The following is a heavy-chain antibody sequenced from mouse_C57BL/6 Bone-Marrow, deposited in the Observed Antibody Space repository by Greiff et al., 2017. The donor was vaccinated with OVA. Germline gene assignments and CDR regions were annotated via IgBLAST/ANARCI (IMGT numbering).Heavy chain of an antibody. CDR3: ARKALIYYYGSSPMDY. CDR1: GFSLTSYA. D-gene: IGHD1-1*01. Sequence: VQLQESGPGLVAPSQSLSITCTVSGFSLTSYAISWVRQPPGKGLEWLGVIWTGGGTNYNSALKSRLSISKDNSKSQVFLKMNSLQTDDTARYCCARKALIYYYGSSPMDYWGQGTSVTVSS. V-gene: IGHV2-9-1*01. J-gene: IGHJ4*01. CDR2: IWTGGGT.